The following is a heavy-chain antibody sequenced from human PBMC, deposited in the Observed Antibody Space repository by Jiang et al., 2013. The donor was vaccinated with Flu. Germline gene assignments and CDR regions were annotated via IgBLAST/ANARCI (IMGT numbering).Heavy chain of an antibody. CDR3: ARGVGLYYYDTSGRYSGAFDI. D-gene: IGHD3-22*01. CDR2: ISSSGNTI. CDR1: GFSFSDYY. Sequence: QLVESGGGLVKPGGSLRLSCAASGFSFSDYYMRWIRQAPGKGLEWVSYISSSGNTIYYADSVKGRFTISRDNAKNSLYLQMNSLRAEDTALYYCARGVGLYYYDTSGRYSGAFDIWGRGTMVTVSS. J-gene: IGHJ3*02. V-gene: IGHV3-11*01.